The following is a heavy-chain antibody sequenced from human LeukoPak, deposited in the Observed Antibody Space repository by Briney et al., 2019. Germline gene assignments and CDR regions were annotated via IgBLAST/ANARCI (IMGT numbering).Heavy chain of an antibody. J-gene: IGHJ3*02. Sequence: SETLSLTCAVYGGSFSGYYWSWIRQSPGKGVEWIGEINHSGSTNYNPSLKSRATISVDTSKNQFSLKLSSVTAADTAVYYCARGILTGPIYAFDIWGQGTMVTVSS. V-gene: IGHV4-34*01. CDR3: ARGILTGPIYAFDI. CDR1: GGSFSGYY. CDR2: INHSGST. D-gene: IGHD3-9*01.